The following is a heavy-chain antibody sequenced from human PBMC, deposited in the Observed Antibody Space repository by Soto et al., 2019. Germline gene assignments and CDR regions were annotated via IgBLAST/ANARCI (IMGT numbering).Heavy chain of an antibody. J-gene: IGHJ5*02. CDR2: IIPIFGTA. Sequence: SVKVSCKASGGTFSSYAISWVRQAPGQGLEWMGGIIPIFGTANYAQKFQGRVTITADESTSTAYMELSSLRSEDTAVYYCASGTQWLRDWFDPWGQGTLVTVSS. CDR3: ASGTQWLRDWFDP. D-gene: IGHD5-12*01. V-gene: IGHV1-69*13. CDR1: GGTFSSYA.